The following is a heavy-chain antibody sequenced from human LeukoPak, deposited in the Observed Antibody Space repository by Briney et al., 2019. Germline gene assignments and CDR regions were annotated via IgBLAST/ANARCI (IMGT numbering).Heavy chain of an antibody. CDR1: GGSVSSSSYY. D-gene: IGHD2-2*01. Sequence: PSETLSLTCTVSGGSVSSSSYYWGWIRQPPGKGLEWIGSIYHSGSTYYNPSLKIRVTISVDTSKNQFSLKLSSVTAADTAVYYCARDQSKRYQLPPIRGWFDPWGQGTLVTVSS. CDR3: ARDQSKRYQLPPIRGWFDP. J-gene: IGHJ5*02. V-gene: IGHV4-39*07. CDR2: IYHSGST.